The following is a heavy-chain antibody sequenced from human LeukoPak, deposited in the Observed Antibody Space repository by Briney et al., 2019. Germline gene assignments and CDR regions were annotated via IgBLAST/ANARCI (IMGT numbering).Heavy chain of an antibody. D-gene: IGHD3-9*01. J-gene: IGHJ4*02. V-gene: IGHV3-30*14. CDR3: ARVHDTTGYYHYFDS. Sequence: QAWGSLRLSCEASGFTFSTYPMHWVRQAPDKGLEWVAMISHHGSNEYYADSVKGRFTISRDNSKNTVYLQMNNPRVEDTAIYYCARVHDTTGYYHYFDSWGQGTLVTVSS. CDR1: GFTFSTYP. CDR2: ISHHGSNE.